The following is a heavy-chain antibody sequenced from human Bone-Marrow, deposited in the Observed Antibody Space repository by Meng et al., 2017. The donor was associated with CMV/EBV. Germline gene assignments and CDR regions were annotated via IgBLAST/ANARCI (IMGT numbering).Heavy chain of an antibody. D-gene: IGHD6-13*01. CDR1: GFTFSSYE. V-gene: IGHV3-48*03. CDR3: ADGGIAAAGPKHGYYYGMDV. CDR2: ISSSGSTI. Sequence: GGSLRLSCAASGFTFSSYEMNWVRQAPGKGLEWVSYISSSGSTIYYADSVKGRFTISRDNAKNSLYLQMNSLRAEDTAVYYCADGGIAAAGPKHGYYYGMDVWGQGTTVTFSS. J-gene: IGHJ6*02.